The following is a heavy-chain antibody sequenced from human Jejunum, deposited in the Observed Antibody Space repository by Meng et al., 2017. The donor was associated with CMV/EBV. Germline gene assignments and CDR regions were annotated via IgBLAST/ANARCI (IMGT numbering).Heavy chain of an antibody. CDR1: VFIFTSYA. V-gene: IGHV1-18*01. D-gene: IGHD2-2*01. J-gene: IGHJ4*02. CDR3: ARFYCSSTSCPHVLFDY. Sequence: QVQLVQSGAEVKKPGASVKVSCEASVFIFTSYAISWVRQAPGQGLQYMGWISAYNGNTNYAQELQGRVTMTTDTSTSTAYMELRSLRFDDTAVYYCARFYCSSTSCPHVLFDYWGQGTLVTVSS. CDR2: ISAYNGNT.